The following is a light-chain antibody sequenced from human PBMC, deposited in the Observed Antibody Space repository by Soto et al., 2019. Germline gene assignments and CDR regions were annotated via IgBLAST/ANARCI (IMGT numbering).Light chain of an antibody. J-gene: IGKJ1*01. Sequence: EIVMRQSPDTLSVSPGQRATLSCRASQSVRTTVAWYHQRPGQDPRLLIYGASTRATGVPDRFSGDGSGTDFNLTVPRLQSEDCGIYEGQQSTDWTTTFGPLTKWDIK. CDR1: QSVRTT. CDR2: GAS. CDR3: QQSTDWTTT. V-gene: IGKV3-15*01.